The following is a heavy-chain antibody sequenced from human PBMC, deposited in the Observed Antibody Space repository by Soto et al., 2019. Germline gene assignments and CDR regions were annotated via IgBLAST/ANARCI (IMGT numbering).Heavy chain of an antibody. Sequence: QVQLVQSGAEVKKPGSSVTVSCKASGGTVGNSVLSWVRQAPGQGLEWMGGIIPIFPTPDYAQKFQGRVRTPGGASTRTAGTGLGSAGPEDTAVYDGARDKDRQQVGGNYYYGIYVWVQGTTVTVSS. J-gene: IGHJ6*02. CDR1: GGTVGNSV. CDR3: ARDKDRQQVGGNYYYGIYV. D-gene: IGHD2-2*01. CDR2: IIPIFPTP. V-gene: IGHV1-69*12.